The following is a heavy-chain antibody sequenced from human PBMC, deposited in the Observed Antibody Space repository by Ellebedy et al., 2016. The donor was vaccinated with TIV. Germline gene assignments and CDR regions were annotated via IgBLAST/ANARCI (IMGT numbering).Heavy chain of an antibody. V-gene: IGHV4-4*07. D-gene: IGHD5/OR15-5a*01. CDR3: ARETDREVSDV. CDR1: GGSMIAYY. Sequence: MPSETLSLTCSVSGGSMIAYYWIWVRQPAGRKLEWIGRIYSTGSTNYNPSLKSRVTMSLDTSTNQFSLRLTSVTAADTAVYYCARETDREVSDVWGQGTTVTVSS. J-gene: IGHJ6*02. CDR2: IYSTGST.